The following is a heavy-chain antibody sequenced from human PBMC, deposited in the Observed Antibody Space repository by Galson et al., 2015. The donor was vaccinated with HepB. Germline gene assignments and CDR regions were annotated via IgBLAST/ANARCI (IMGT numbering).Heavy chain of an antibody. V-gene: IGHV3-30*03. CDR3: ARGRNYYDSTGSYDH. CDR2: VSYGGINK. CDR1: GFSFSSYG. D-gene: IGHD3-22*01. Sequence: SLRLSCAASGFSFSSYGMHWVRQAPGTGLEWVAAVSYGGINKYYSYSLKGRFTISRDNSKHTLYLQMNSPRVEDTAVYYCARGRNYYDSTGSYDHWGQGTLFTFSS. J-gene: IGHJ4*02.